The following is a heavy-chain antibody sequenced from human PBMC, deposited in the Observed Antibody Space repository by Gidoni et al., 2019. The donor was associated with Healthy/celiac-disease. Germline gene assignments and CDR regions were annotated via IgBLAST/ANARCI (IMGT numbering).Heavy chain of an antibody. D-gene: IGHD3-10*01. CDR3: ARVYGGFGEGYGMDV. CDR2: ISISSSYI. V-gene: IGHV3-21*01. J-gene: IGHJ6*02. CDR1: GFTFSSYS. Sequence: EVQLVESGGGLVKPGGSLRLSCAASGFTFSSYSMNWVRQAPGKGLEWVSSISISSSYIYYADSVKARFTSSRDNAKNSLYLQMNSLRAEDTAVYYCARVYGGFGEGYGMDVWGQGTTVTVSS.